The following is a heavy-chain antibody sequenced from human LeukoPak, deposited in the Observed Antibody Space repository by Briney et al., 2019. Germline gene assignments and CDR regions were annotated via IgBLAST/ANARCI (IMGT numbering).Heavy chain of an antibody. CDR2: IKQDGSEK. Sequence: GGSLRLSCAASGFTFSSYSMNWVRQAPGKGLEWVANIKQDGSEKDYVDSVKGRFTISRDNAKNSLYLQMNSLRAEDTAVYYCAKGGSYYPDRIPDYWGQGTLVTVSS. V-gene: IGHV3-7*03. CDR1: GFTFSSYS. J-gene: IGHJ4*02. CDR3: AKGGSYYPDRIPDY. D-gene: IGHD1-26*01.